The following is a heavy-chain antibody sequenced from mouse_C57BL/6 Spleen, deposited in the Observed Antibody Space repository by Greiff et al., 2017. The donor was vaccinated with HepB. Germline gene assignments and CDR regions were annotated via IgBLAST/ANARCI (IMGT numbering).Heavy chain of an antibody. D-gene: IGHD1-1*01. J-gene: IGHJ2*01. V-gene: IGHV1-19*01. CDR1: GYTFTDYY. CDR3: ARVRTTGVGFDY. CDR2: INPYNGGT. Sequence: EVQLQQSGPVLVKPGASVKMSCKASGYTFTDYYMNWVKQSHGKSLEWIGVINPYNGGTSYNQKFKGKATLPVDKSSSTAYMELNSLTSEDSAVYYRARVRTTGVGFDYWGQGTTLTVSS.